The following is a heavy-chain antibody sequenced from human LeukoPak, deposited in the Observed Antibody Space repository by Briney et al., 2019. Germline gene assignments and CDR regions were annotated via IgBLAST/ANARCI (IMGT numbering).Heavy chain of an antibody. V-gene: IGHV3-13*01. Sequence: GGSLRLSCAASGFTFSSLDMHWVRHPTGQGLEWVSTIGTASDTYYPGSVEGRFTLSRDNAKNSLYLQMNSLTAGDTAVYYCARGPPRGKYYYMDVWGKGTTVTVSS. CDR2: IGTASDT. J-gene: IGHJ6*03. D-gene: IGHD1-1*01. CDR3: ARGPPRGKYYYMDV. CDR1: GFTFSSLD.